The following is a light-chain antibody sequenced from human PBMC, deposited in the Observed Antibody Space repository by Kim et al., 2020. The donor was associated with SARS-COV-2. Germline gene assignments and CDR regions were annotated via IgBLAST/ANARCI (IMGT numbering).Light chain of an antibody. CDR2: DAS. CDR3: QKHDSAPHT. V-gene: IGKV1-27*01. CDR1: QGINND. J-gene: IGKJ2*01. Sequence: DIQMTQSPSSLSASVGDRVTITCRASQGINNDLAWYQQKPGKVPKLLIYDASILQSGVPSRFSGSGSGTHFTLTIISLQPEDVATYYCQKHDSAPHTFGQGTKLEI.